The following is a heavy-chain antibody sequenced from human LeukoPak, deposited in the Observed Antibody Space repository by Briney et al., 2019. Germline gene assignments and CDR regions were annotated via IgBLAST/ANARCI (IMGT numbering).Heavy chain of an antibody. V-gene: IGHV1-69*05. J-gene: IGHJ6*03. D-gene: IGHD3-22*01. CDR1: GGTFSSYA. CDR3: ARDSTLSRVITATTTYHYFYYIDV. Sequence: PVKVSCKASGGTFSSYAITWVRQAPGQGLEWIGGIIPVFQTPNYAQNFRGRVTITTDESTRTAYMELSSLRSEDTAIYYCARDSTLSRVITATTTYHYFYYIDVWGKGTTVTISS. CDR2: IIPVFQTP.